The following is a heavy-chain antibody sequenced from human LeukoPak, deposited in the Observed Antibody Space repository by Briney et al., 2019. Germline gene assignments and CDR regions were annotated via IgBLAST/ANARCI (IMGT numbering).Heavy chain of an antibody. CDR3: ARVSGYRTDYFDY. D-gene: IGHD6-25*01. CDR1: GYTFTSYD. V-gene: IGHV1-8*01. CDR2: MNPNSGNT. Sequence: RASVKVSCKASGYTFTSYDINWVRQATGQGLEWMGWMNPNSGNTGYAQKFQGRVTMTRNTSISTAYMELSSLRSEDTAVYYCARVSGYRTDYFDYWGQGTLVTVSS. J-gene: IGHJ4*02.